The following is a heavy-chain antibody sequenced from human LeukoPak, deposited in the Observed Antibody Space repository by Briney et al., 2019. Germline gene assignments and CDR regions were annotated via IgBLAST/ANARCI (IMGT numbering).Heavy chain of an antibody. J-gene: IGHJ5*02. CDR2: INPNSGGT. Sequence: ASVKVSCKASGYTFTSYYIHWVRQAPGQGLEWMGWINPNSGGTNYAQKFQGRVTMTRDTSISTAYMELSRLRSDDTAVYYCARGAIASSGYYYVSWFDPWGQGTLVTVSS. CDR1: GYTFTSYY. D-gene: IGHD3-22*01. V-gene: IGHV1-2*02. CDR3: ARGAIASSGYYYVSWFDP.